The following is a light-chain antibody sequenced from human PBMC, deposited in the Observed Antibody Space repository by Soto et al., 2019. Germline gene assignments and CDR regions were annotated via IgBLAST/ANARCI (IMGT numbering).Light chain of an antibody. Sequence: TQSPRTLSLSPGERATLSCRASQSLRSTSLAWYQQKPGQAPRLLISGASTRAADIPDRFSGSGSGTDFTLTIGRLEPEDLAVYYCQQYDSSPRTFGQGTKVDIK. V-gene: IGKV3-20*01. CDR2: GAS. J-gene: IGKJ1*01. CDR1: QSLRSTS. CDR3: QQYDSSPRT.